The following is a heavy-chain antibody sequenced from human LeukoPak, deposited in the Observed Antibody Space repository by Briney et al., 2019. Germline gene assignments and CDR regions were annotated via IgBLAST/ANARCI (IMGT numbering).Heavy chain of an antibody. CDR3: AKVSLSGYNSGAHFDL. V-gene: IGHV3-23*01. Sequence: GGSRRLSCAASGFSFKSYAMSWVRQAPGMGLEWVSSISGRGDITYFADSMKGRFTISRDNSKSTLYLQLNSLRADDTAVYFCAKVSLSGYNSGAHFDLWGQGTLVTVSS. CDR2: ISGRGDIT. J-gene: IGHJ4*02. D-gene: IGHD6-19*01. CDR1: GFSFKSYA.